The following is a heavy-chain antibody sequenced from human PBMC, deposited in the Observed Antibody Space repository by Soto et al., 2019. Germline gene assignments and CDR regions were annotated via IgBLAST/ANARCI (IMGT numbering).Heavy chain of an antibody. D-gene: IGHD1-1*01. V-gene: IGHV3-48*01. Sequence: EVQLVESGGGLVQPGGSLRLSCVVSGFTFSDFYMNWVRQAPGKGLEWISYISSSGTTIYYADSVKGRFTISGDNAKRSLYLQMDSLRVEDTAVYYCARRNALEYWGQGTLVTVSS. CDR2: ISSSGTTI. CDR1: GFTFSDFY. J-gene: IGHJ4*02. CDR3: ARRNALEY.